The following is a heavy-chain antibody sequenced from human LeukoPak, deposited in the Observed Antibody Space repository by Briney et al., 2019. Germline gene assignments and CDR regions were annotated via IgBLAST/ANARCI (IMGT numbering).Heavy chain of an antibody. D-gene: IGHD3-22*01. CDR3: ARESGVYDSSGYSPDYFDY. Sequence: PGGSLRLSCAASGFTFSSYWMSWVRQAPGKGLEWVANIKQDGGEKYYVDSVKGRFTISRDNAKNSLYLQMNSLRAEDTAVYYCARESGVYDSSGYSPDYFDYWGQGTLVTVSS. J-gene: IGHJ4*02. V-gene: IGHV3-7*01. CDR1: GFTFSSYW. CDR2: IKQDGGEK.